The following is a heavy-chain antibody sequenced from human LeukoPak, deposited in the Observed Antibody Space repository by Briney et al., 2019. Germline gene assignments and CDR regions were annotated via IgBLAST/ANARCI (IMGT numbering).Heavy chain of an antibody. V-gene: IGHV3-11*04. CDR1: GFTFSDNQ. CDR3: ARDGTPSPPYCSGGSCYAEDYYYGMDV. CDR2: ISSSGNII. Sequence: GGSLRLSCAASGFTFSDNQMAWIRQAPGKGLEWVSHISSSGNIIYYVDSVKGRFTISRDDAKNSLYLQMNSLRAEDTAVYYCARDGTPSPPYCSGGSCYAEDYYYGMDVWGQGTTVTVSS. J-gene: IGHJ6*02. D-gene: IGHD2-15*01.